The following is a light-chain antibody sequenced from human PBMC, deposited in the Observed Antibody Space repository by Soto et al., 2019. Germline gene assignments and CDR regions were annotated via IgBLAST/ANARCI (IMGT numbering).Light chain of an antibody. V-gene: IGKV1-17*01. J-gene: IGKJ4*01. CDR1: QGIRND. CDR3: QQLRMYPST. CDR2: AAS. Sequence: DIQMTQSPPSLSASVGDRVTITCRASQGIRNDLGWYQQKPGKAPKRLIFAASSLESGVPSRFSGSGYGTDFTLTITSLQAEDFATYYCQQLRMYPSTFGGGTKVDIK.